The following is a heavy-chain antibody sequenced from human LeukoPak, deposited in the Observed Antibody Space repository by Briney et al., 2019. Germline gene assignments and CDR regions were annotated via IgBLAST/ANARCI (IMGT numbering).Heavy chain of an antibody. V-gene: IGHV1-2*02. CDR1: GYTFTGYY. J-gene: IGHJ5*02. D-gene: IGHD2-15*01. Sequence: ASVKVSCKASGYTFTGYYMHWVRHAPGQWLDWMGWINPNSGGTNYAQKFQGRVTMTRDTSISTAYMELSRLRSDDTAVYYCARIVVVAANSWFDPWGQGTLVTVSS. CDR2: INPNSGGT. CDR3: ARIVVVAANSWFDP.